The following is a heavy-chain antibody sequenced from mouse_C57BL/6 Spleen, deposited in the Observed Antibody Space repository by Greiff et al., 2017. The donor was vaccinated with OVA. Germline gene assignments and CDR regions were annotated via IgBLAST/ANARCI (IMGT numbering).Heavy chain of an antibody. Sequence: VQLQQPGTELVKPGASVKLSCKASGYTFTSYWMHWVKQRPGQGLEWIGNINPSNGGTKYNEKFKGKATLTVDKSSSTAYMQLSSLTSEDSAVYDCAIPPSEYRNDMDYWGQGTTLTVSS. CDR3: AIPPSEYRNDMDY. CDR2: INPSNGGT. D-gene: IGHD2-14*01. V-gene: IGHV1-53*01. J-gene: IGHJ4*01. CDR1: GYTFTSYW.